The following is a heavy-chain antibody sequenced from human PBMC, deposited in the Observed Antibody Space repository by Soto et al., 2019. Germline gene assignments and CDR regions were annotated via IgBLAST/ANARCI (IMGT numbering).Heavy chain of an antibody. CDR2: ISYDGSNK. D-gene: IGHD1-26*01. Sequence: SLRLSWGASGFSFSSYGRHLVRQAPGKGLEWVAVISYDGSNKYYADSVKGRFTISRDNSKNTLYLQMNSLRAEDTAVYYCAKDVVVGATPGLGDYYYYYGMDVWGQGTTVTVSS. CDR1: GFSFSSYG. CDR3: AKDVVVGATPGLGDYYYYYGMDV. V-gene: IGHV3-30*18. J-gene: IGHJ6*02.